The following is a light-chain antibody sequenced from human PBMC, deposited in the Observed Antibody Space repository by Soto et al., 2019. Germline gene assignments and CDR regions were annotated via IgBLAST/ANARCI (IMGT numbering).Light chain of an antibody. CDR2: GAS. CDR1: QSISDT. CDR3: QQYNNWPWT. Sequence: FVLTQSPATLSLSPGRRATLSCRASQSISDTLAWYQQKPGQAPRLLIYGASTRAPGFPARFSGSGSGTDFTLTISSLQSEDFAVYYCQQYNNWPWTFGQGTKVDIK. V-gene: IGKV3-15*01. J-gene: IGKJ1*01.